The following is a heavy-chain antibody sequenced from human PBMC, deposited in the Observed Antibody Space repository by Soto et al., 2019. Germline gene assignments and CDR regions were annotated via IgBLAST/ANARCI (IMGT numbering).Heavy chain of an antibody. J-gene: IGHJ5*02. V-gene: IGHV3-30*18. CDR3: AKYELSSSLDH. CDR2: ISYDGNDK. CDR1: GFTFSNYG. Sequence: GGSLRLSCAASGFTFSNYGMHWVRQAPGRRLEWVAFISYDGNDKYYADSVKGRFTISRDNSKNTLYLQMNSLRGEDTAVYYCAKYELSSSLDHWGQGTLVTVSS. D-gene: IGHD6-6*01.